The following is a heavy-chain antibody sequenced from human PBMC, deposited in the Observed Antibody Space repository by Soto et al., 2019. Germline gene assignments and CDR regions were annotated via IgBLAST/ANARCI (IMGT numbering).Heavy chain of an antibody. J-gene: IGHJ6*02. D-gene: IGHD6-19*01. CDR3: ARGLVRAVAFYYYGMDV. CDR1: GGTFSSYA. Sequence: QVQLVQSGAEVKKPGSSVKVSCKASGGTFSSYAISWVRQAPRQGLEWMGGIIPIFGTANYAQKFQGRVTITADKSTSTAYMELSSLRSEDTAVYYCARGLVRAVAFYYYGMDVWVQGTTVTVSS. V-gene: IGHV1-69*06. CDR2: IIPIFGTA.